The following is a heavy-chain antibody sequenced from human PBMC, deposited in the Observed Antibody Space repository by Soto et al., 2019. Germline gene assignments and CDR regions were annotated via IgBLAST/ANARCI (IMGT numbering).Heavy chain of an antibody. CDR2: IYSGGST. J-gene: IGHJ3*02. V-gene: IGHV3-66*01. D-gene: IGHD2-15*01. CDR1: GFTVSSNY. Sequence: PGGSLRLSCAASGFTVSSNYMSWVRQAPGKGLEWVSVIYSGGSTYYADSVKGRFTISRDNSKNTLYLQMNSLRAEDTAVYYCARAPRRGWPHAFDIWGQGTMVTVSS. CDR3: ARAPRRGWPHAFDI.